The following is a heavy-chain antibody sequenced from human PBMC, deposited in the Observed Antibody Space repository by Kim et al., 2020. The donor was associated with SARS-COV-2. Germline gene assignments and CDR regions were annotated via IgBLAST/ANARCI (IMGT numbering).Heavy chain of an antibody. Sequence: GGSLRLSCAASGFTFSSYWMSWVRPAPGKGLEWVANIKQDGSEKYYVDSVKGRFTISRDNAKNSLYLQMNSLRAEDTAVYYCAREDCSGGSCHYYYYGMDVLGQGNTVTVSS. J-gene: IGHJ6*02. CDR1: GFTFSSYW. V-gene: IGHV3-7*01. CDR3: AREDCSGGSCHYYYYGMDV. CDR2: IKQDGSEK. D-gene: IGHD2-15*01.